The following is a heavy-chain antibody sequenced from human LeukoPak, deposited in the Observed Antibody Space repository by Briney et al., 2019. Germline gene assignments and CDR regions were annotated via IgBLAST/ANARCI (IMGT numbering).Heavy chain of an antibody. J-gene: IGHJ4*02. V-gene: IGHV1-2*02. Sequence: ASVKVSCKASGYTFTIYYMHWVRQAPGQGLEWMGWINPNSGGTTYAQRSQGRVTMTRDKAISTDYMALSGLTSDDTAVYYCARNPPYCTSTSCYNDYWGQGTLVTVSS. D-gene: IGHD2-2*02. CDR1: GYTFTIYY. CDR3: ARNPPYCTSTSCYNDY. CDR2: INPNSGGT.